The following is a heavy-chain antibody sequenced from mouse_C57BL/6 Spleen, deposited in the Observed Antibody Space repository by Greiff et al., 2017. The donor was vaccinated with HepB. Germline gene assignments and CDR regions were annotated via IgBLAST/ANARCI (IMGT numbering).Heavy chain of an antibody. V-gene: IGHV1-26*01. CDR2: INPNNGGT. D-gene: IGHD1-1*01. Sequence: EVQLQQSGPELVKPGASVKISCKASGYTFTDYYMNWVKQSHGKSLEWIGDINPNNGGTSYNQKFKGKATLTVDKSSSTAYMELRSLTSEDSAVYYCARRPIYYSYWYFDVWGTGTTVTVSS. CDR3: ARRPIYYSYWYFDV. CDR1: GYTFTDYY. J-gene: IGHJ1*03.